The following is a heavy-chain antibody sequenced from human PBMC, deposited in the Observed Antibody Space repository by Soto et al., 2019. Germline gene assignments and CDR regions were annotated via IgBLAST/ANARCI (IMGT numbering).Heavy chain of an antibody. Sequence: EVQLLESGGALVQPGGSLRLSCAASGFTFSTYVMTWVRQAPGEGLEWVSTINGGGGATYHADSVKGRFTISRDNSKNTLYLHMDSLRAEDTAVYYCATRYCSGSGCYFDYWGQGTLVAVSS. J-gene: IGHJ4*02. CDR2: INGGGGAT. CDR3: ATRYCSGSGCYFDY. V-gene: IGHV3-23*01. D-gene: IGHD2-15*01. CDR1: GFTFSTYV.